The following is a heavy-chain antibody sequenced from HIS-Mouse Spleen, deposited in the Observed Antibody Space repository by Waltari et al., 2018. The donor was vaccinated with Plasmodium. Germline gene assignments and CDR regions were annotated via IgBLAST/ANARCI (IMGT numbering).Heavy chain of an antibody. CDR3: ASSWYWYFDL. Sequence: EVQLVESGGGLVQPGGSLRLPCSAFGFPFRSDWLGGVRQAPGKGLGWVANIKQDGSEKYYVDSVKGRFTISRDNAKNSLYLQMNSLRAEDTAVYYCASSWYWYFDLWGRGTLVTVSS. V-gene: IGHV3-7*01. D-gene: IGHD6-13*01. J-gene: IGHJ2*01. CDR1: GFPFRSDW. CDR2: IKQDGSEK.